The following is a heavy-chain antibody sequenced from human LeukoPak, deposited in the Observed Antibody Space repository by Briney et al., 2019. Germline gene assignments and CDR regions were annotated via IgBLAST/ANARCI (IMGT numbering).Heavy chain of an antibody. Sequence: TSENLSLTCTVSGGSISSSSYYWGWIRQPPGKGLEWIGSIYYSGSTYYNPSLKSRVTISVDTSKSQFSLKLSSVTAADTAVYYCAREVRYSSGHFDYWGQGTLVTVSS. J-gene: IGHJ4*02. CDR3: AREVRYSSGHFDY. CDR1: GGSISSSSYY. CDR2: IYYSGST. V-gene: IGHV4-39*02. D-gene: IGHD6-19*01.